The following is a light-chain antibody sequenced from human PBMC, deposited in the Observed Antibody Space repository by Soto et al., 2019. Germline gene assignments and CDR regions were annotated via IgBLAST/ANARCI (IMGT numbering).Light chain of an antibody. J-gene: IGKJ3*01. CDR3: HQLNSDPFI. CDR2: DAS. Sequence: DIQLTQSPSVLSASVGDSVTITCRASQGITTDLAWYQQKPGKAPKLLIYDASTLQRGVQSTFSGSGFGTEFTLTISSLQPEAFGTDFCHQLNSDPFIFGPGTTVDFK. CDR1: QGITTD. V-gene: IGKV1-9*01.